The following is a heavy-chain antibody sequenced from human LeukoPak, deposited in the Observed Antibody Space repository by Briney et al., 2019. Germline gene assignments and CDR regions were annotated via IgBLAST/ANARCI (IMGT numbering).Heavy chain of an antibody. CDR1: GGTFSSYA. V-gene: IGHV1-69*04. CDR3: ARSDTAMGIIDY. J-gene: IGHJ4*02. Sequence: SVKVSCKASGGTFSSYAISWVRQAPGQGLEWMGRIIPILGIANYAQKFQGRVTITADKSTSTAYMELSSLRSEDTAVYYCARSDTAMGIIDYWGQGTLVTVSS. CDR2: IIPILGIA. D-gene: IGHD5-18*01.